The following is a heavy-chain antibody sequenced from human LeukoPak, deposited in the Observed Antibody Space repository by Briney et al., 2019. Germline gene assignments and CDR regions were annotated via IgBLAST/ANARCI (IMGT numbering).Heavy chain of an antibody. V-gene: IGHV3-64*01. D-gene: IGHD4-23*01. CDR1: GFTFSSYA. CDR3: ARDLDSDGGILFDY. J-gene: IGHJ4*02. CDR2: ISSNGGST. Sequence: PGGSLRLSCAASGFTFSSYAMHWVRQAPGKGLEYVSAISSNGGSTYYANSVKGKFTISRDNSKNTLYLQMGSLRAEDMAVYYCARDLDSDGGILFDYWGQGTLVTVSS.